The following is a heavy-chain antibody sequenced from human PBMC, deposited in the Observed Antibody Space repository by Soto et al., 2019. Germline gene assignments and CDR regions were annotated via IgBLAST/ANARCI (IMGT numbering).Heavy chain of an antibody. CDR1: GFTFSSYA. CDR3: AKEPGYSSSWPNWFDP. D-gene: IGHD6-13*01. CDR2: ISGSGGST. Sequence: GGSLRLSCAASGFTFSSYAMSWVRQAPGKGLEWVSAISGSGGSTYYADSVKGRFTISRDNSKNTLDLQMNSLRAEDTAVYYCAKEPGYSSSWPNWFDPWGQGTLVTVSS. V-gene: IGHV3-23*01. J-gene: IGHJ5*02.